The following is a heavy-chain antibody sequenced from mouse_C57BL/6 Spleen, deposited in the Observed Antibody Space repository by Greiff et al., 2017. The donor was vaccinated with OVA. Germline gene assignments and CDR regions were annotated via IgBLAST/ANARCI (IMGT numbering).Heavy chain of an antibody. V-gene: IGHV1-74*01. J-gene: IGHJ2*01. CDR2: IHPSDSDT. CDR1: GYTFTSYW. Sequence: QVQLQQPGAELVKPGASVKVSCKASGYTFTSYWMHWVKQRPGQGLEWIGRIHPSDSDTNYNQKFKGKATLTVDKASSTAYMQLNSLTSEDSAVYYGAIEVIDDYDTLYRDYWGQGTTLTVSS. D-gene: IGHD2-4*01. CDR3: AIEVIDDYDTLYRDY.